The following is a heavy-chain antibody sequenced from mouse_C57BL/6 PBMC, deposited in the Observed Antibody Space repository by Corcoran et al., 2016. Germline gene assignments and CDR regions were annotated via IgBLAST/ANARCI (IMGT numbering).Heavy chain of an antibody. CDR3: ARSGLRSSWYFDV. J-gene: IGHJ1*03. CDR2: IYPGDGDT. D-gene: IGHD1-1*01. Sequence: QVQLQQSGAELVKPGASVKISCKASGYAFSSYWMNWVEQRPGKGLEWIGQIYPGDGDTNYNGKVKGKATLTADKSSSTSYMQLSSLTSEDSAVYFCARSGLRSSWYFDVWGTGTTVTVSS. CDR1: GYAFSSYW. V-gene: IGHV1-80*01.